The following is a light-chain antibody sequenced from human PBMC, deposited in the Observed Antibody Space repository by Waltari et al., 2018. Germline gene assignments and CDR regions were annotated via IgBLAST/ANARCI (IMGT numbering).Light chain of an antibody. CDR1: SSNIGAGYD. J-gene: IGLJ1*01. CDR3: QSFDNNLSDSRV. Sequence: QSVLTQPPSVSGAPGQRVTISCTESSSNIGAGYDVHWYQHVPGTAPKLLLSGNNNRPSGVPDRFSGSKSGTSASLAITGLQAEDEADYYCQSFDNNLSDSRVFGTGTKVTVL. CDR2: GNN. V-gene: IGLV1-40*01.